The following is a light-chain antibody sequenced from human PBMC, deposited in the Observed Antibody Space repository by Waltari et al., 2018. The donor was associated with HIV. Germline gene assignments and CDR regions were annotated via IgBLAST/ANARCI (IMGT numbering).Light chain of an antibody. V-gene: IGLV3-1*01. CDR3: QAWDSSTVVV. CDR1: KLGDNY. J-gene: IGLJ2*01. Sequence: SYELTQPPSVSVSPGQTASIPCSGDKLGDNYACWYQQKPGKSPVLVIYQDSKRPSGIPERFSGSNSGNTATLTISGTQAMDEADYYCQAWDSSTVVVFGGGTKLTVL. CDR2: QDS.